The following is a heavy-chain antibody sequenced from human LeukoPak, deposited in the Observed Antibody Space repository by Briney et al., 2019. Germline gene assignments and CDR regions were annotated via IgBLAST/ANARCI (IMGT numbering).Heavy chain of an antibody. J-gene: IGHJ3*02. CDR1: GGSFSGYY. Sequence: PSETLSLTCAVYGGSFSGYYWSWIRQPPGKGLEWIGEINHSGSTYYNPSLKSRVTISVDTSKNQFSLKLSSVTAADTAVYYCARLITYDSSGYYPDAFDIWGQGTMVTVSS. V-gene: IGHV4-34*01. D-gene: IGHD3-22*01. CDR2: INHSGST. CDR3: ARLITYDSSGYYPDAFDI.